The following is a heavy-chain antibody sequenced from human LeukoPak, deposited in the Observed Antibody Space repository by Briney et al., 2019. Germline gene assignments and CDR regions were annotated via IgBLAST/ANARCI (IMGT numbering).Heavy chain of an antibody. CDR3: AAWAIVVSTYYYYGMYV. Sequence: ASGKVSCKASGFTFTSSAMQWVGQARGQRREWRGWIVVGSRNTNYAQTFQETVTITTDMSTSTAYMELSSLRSEDTAVYYCAAWAIVVSTYYYYGMYVWGQGTTVTVSS. J-gene: IGHJ6*02. V-gene: IGHV1-58*02. CDR2: IVVGSRNT. D-gene: IGHD1-26*01. CDR1: GFTFTSSA.